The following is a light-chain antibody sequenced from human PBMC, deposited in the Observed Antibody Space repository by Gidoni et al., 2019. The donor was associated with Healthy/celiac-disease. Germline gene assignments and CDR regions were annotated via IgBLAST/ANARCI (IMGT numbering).Light chain of an antibody. CDR3: QQSHSTPST. Sequence: DIQMTQSPSSLSASVGDRVSITCRASQSINSYLNWYQQKPGKAPKLLIYAASSLQSGVPSRFSVSGSGTDFTLTISSLQPEDFATYYCQQSHSTPSTFGGGTQVDIK. J-gene: IGKJ4*01. CDR1: QSINSY. CDR2: AAS. V-gene: IGKV1-39*01.